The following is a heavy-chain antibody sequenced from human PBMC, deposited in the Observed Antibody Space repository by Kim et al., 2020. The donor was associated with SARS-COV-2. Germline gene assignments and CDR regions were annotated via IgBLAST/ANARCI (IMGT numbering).Heavy chain of an antibody. D-gene: IGHD5-12*01. V-gene: IGHV3-7*03. CDR1: EFRFSSYW. CDR3: AWANSGYDSPLPGMDV. CDR2: IKQDGSER. J-gene: IGHJ6*02. Sequence: GGSLRLSCAGSEFRFSSYWMTWVRQAPGKGLEWVANIKQDGSERYYLDSVKGRFTISRDNSKNSVYLQMSRLRVEDTAVYYCAWANSGYDSPLPGMDVWGRGTSVTVSS.